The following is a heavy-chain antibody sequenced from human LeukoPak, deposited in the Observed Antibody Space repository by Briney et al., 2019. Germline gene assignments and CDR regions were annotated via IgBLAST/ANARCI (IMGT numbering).Heavy chain of an antibody. CDR3: ARLGQSDYGD. V-gene: IGHV3-53*01. J-gene: IGHJ4*02. CDR1: GFIVSSNY. Sequence: LSGGSLRLSCAASGFIVSSNYMSWVRQAPGKGLEWVSVIYSDDSTYYADSVKGRFTISRDNSKNTLYLQMNSLRAQDTAVYYCARLGQSDYGDWGQGTLVTVSS. D-gene: IGHD4-17*01. CDR2: IYSDDST.